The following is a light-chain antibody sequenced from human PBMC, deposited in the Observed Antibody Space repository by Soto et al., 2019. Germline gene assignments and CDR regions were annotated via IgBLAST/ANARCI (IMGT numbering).Light chain of an antibody. CDR3: QQRSNWPPIT. CDR2: DAS. CDR1: QSVSSY. V-gene: IGKV3-11*01. J-gene: IGKJ5*01. Sequence: EIVLTQSPATLSLSPGERATLSCRASQSVSSYLAWYQQKPGQAPRLLIYDASNRATGIPARFSGSGSGTDVPLTISRLEPEDFAVYYCQQRSNWPPITFGQGTRLEIK.